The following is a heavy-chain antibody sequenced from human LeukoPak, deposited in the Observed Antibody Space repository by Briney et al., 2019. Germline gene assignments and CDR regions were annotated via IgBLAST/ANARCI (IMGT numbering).Heavy chain of an antibody. CDR2: ISASGDNT. J-gene: IGHJ4*02. V-gene: IGHV3-23*01. CDR1: GLTVNSYA. D-gene: IGHD4-17*01. Sequence: PGGPLRLSCGASGLTVNSYAMNWVRQAPGKGLEWVSVISASGDNTYYADSVKGRFTISRDDSKNTVYLQMNSLRADDTAVYHCAKGGRRHYGDYVAFWGQGTLVTVSS. CDR3: AKGGRRHYGDYVAF.